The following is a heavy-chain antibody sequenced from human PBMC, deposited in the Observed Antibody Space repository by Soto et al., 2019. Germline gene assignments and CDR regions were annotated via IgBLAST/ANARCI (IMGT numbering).Heavy chain of an antibody. J-gene: IGHJ6*02. D-gene: IGHD6-19*01. CDR1: GFTFSSYA. V-gene: IGHV3-23*01. CDR3: ARSIAVAVAYYYGMDV. CDR2: VSGSGSNT. Sequence: PGGSLRLSCAASGFTFSSYAMSWVRQAPGKGLEWVSAVSGSGSNTYYADSVKGRFTISGDISENTLFLQMNGLRAEDTATYYCARSIAVAVAYYYGMDVWGQGTTVTVSS.